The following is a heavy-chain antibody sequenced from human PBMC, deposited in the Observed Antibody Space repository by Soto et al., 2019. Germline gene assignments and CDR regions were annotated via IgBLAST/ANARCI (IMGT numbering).Heavy chain of an antibody. J-gene: IGHJ2*01. V-gene: IGHV4-4*07. CDR3: ARDLWYYDSSGYYYPPKNWYFDL. Sequence: QVQLQESGPGLVKPSETLSLTCTVSGGSISSYYWSWIRQPAGKGLEWIGRIYTSGSTNYNPSLKSRVTMSVDTSKNQFSLKLSSVTAADTAVYYCARDLWYYDSSGYYYPPKNWYFDLWGRGTLVTVSS. CDR2: IYTSGST. CDR1: GGSISSYY. D-gene: IGHD3-22*01.